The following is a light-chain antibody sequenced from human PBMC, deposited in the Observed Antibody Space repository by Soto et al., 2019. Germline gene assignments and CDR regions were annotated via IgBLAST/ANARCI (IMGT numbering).Light chain of an antibody. CDR1: SGHSSYA. CDR2: LNSDGSH. V-gene: IGLV4-69*01. J-gene: IGLJ2*01. CDR3: QTWGTGIRGVV. Sequence: QPVLTQSPSASASLGASVKLTCTLSSGHSSYAIAWHQQQPEKGPRYLMKLNSDGSHSKGDGIPDRFSGSSSGAGRYLTISSLQSEDEADYYCQTWGTGIRGVVFGGGTKLTVL.